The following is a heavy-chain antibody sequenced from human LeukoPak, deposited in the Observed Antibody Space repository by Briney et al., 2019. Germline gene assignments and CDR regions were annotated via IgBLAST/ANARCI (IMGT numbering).Heavy chain of an antibody. Sequence: GASVKVSCKASGYTFTSYDINWVRQATGQGLEWMGWMNPNSGNTGYAQKFQGRVTMTRNTSISTAYMELSSLRSEDTAVYYCARGVRYGSGSYYEFNWFDPWGQRTLVTVSS. CDR1: GYTFTSYD. CDR2: MNPNSGNT. J-gene: IGHJ5*02. CDR3: ARGVRYGSGSYYEFNWFDP. V-gene: IGHV1-8*01. D-gene: IGHD3-10*01.